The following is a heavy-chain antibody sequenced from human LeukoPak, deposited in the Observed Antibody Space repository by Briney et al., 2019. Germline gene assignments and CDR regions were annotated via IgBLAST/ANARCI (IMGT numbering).Heavy chain of an antibody. CDR1: GFTFSIYW. V-gene: IGHV3-74*03. J-gene: IGHJ5*02. D-gene: IGHD2-15*01. CDR2: INSDGSRR. CDR3: TRGGYCGADNCYSGGDYFDP. Sequence: PGGSLRLSCAASGFTFSIYWMHWVRHAPGKGLVWVSRINSDGSRRMYADSVKGRFTISRDNAKNTLYLQMNSLRGEDTATYFCTRGGYCGADNCYSGGDYFDPWGQGTLVTVSS.